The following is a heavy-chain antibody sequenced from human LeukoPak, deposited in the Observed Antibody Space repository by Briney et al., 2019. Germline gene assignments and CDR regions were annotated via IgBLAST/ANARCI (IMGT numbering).Heavy chain of an antibody. Sequence: GGSLRLSCAASGFTFSSHWMSWVRQAPGKGLEWVASIKKDVGEEFYVDSVKGRFTISRDNAKNSLSLHMNSLRVEDTAVYYCARGPPYGSRSDYFDYWGQGTLVTVSS. CDR3: ARGPPYGSRSDYFDY. D-gene: IGHD3-10*01. CDR2: IKKDVGEE. V-gene: IGHV3-7*01. CDR1: GFTFSSHW. J-gene: IGHJ4*02.